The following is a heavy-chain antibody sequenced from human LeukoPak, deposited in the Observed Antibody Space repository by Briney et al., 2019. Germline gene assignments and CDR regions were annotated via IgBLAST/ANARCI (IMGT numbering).Heavy chain of an antibody. CDR3: AREATLRSSGFFLGSFTDY. CDR1: GYTFTGYY. V-gene: IGHV1-2*02. D-gene: IGHD6-19*01. CDR2: INPNSGGT. J-gene: IGHJ4*02. Sequence: ASVKVSCKASGYTFTGYYMHWVRQAPGQGLEWMGWINPNSGGTNYAQKFQGRVTMTRDTSISTAYMELSRLRSDDTAVYYCAREATLRSSGFFLGSFTDYWGQGTLVTVSS.